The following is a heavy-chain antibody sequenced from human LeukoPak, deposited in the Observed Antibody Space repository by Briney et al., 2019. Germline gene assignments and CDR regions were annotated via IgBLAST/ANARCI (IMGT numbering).Heavy chain of an antibody. D-gene: IGHD2-2*01. CDR3: ARAPGFCSSTSCSPADP. CDR1: GGTFSSYA. J-gene: IGHJ5*02. Sequence: ASVKVSCKASGGTFSSYAISWVRQAPGQGLEWMGGIIPIFGTANYAQKFQGRVTITADESTSTAYMELSSLRSEDTAVYYCARAPGFCSSTSCSPADPWGQGTLVTVSS. CDR2: IIPIFGTA. V-gene: IGHV1-69*01.